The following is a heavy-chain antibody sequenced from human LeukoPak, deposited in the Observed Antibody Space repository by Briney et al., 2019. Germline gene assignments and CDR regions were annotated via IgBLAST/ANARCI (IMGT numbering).Heavy chain of an antibody. J-gene: IGHJ3*02. D-gene: IGHD5-24*01. CDR3: ARRDGYNQPHDAFDI. V-gene: IGHV1-69*04. CDR1: GGTFSSYA. Sequence: SVKVSCKASGGTFSSYAISWVRQAPGQGLEWMGRIIPILGIANYAQKFQGRVTITADKSTSTAYMELSSLRSEDTAVYYCARRDGYNQPHDAFDIWGQGTMVTVSS. CDR2: IIPILGIA.